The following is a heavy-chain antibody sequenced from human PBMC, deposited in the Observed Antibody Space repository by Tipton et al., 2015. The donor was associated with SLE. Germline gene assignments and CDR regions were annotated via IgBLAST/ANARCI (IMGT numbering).Heavy chain of an antibody. CDR1: GVSISTNSHY. CDR2: FSSGRNT. Sequence: LRLSCTVSGVSISTNSHYWGWIRQPPGKGLEWIGSFSSGRNTYLNASLKSRVTISVDTSKNQLSLKLPSVTAADTAVYYCARIRPGPEDPFDFWGQGALVTVSS. J-gene: IGHJ4*02. CDR3: ARIRPGPEDPFDF. V-gene: IGHV4-39*07.